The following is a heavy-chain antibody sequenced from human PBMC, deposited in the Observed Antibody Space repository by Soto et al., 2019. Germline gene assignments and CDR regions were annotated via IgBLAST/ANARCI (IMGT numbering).Heavy chain of an antibody. Sequence: GGSLRLSCSASGFTFSSYAMHWVRQAPGKGLEYVSAISSNGGSTYYADSVKGRFTISRDNSKNTLYLQTSSLRAEDTAVYYCVTRGYCSSTSCHTFLDYWGQGTXVTVSS. J-gene: IGHJ4*02. CDR3: VTRGYCSSTSCHTFLDY. D-gene: IGHD2-2*01. CDR1: GFTFSSYA. CDR2: ISSNGGST. V-gene: IGHV3-64D*06.